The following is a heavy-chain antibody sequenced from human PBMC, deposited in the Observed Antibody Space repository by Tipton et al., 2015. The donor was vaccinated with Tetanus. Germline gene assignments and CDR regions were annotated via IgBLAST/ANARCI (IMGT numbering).Heavy chain of an antibody. Sequence: TLSFTCTVSGGSISSGGYYWSWIRQHPGKGLEWIGYIYYSGSTYYNPSLKSRVTISVDTSKNQFSLKLSSVTAADTAVYYCARLYWQLENYYYYGMDVWGQGTTVTVSS. CDR3: ARLYWQLENYYYYGMDV. CDR2: IYYSGST. CDR1: GGSISSGGYY. D-gene: IGHD6-6*01. V-gene: IGHV4-31*03. J-gene: IGHJ6*02.